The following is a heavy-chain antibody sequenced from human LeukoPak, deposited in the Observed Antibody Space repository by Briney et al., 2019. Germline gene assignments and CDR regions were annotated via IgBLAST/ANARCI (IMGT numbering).Heavy chain of an antibody. CDR2: IIPIYGRA. Sequence: GASVKVSCKASGGSFTSYGISWVRQAPGQGLEWMGKIIPIYGRANYGQKLQGRVTITADESTTTSYMELSSLTAEDMAVYYCATGGAYEFRDDYWGQGTLVTVSS. V-gene: IGHV1-69*13. CDR3: ATGGAYEFRDDY. D-gene: IGHD3-3*01. J-gene: IGHJ4*02. CDR1: GGSFTSYG.